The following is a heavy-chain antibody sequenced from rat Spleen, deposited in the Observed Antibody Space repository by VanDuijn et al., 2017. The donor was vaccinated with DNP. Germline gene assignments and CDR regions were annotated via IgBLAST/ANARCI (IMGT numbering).Heavy chain of an antibody. V-gene: IGHV3-1*01. J-gene: IGHJ2*01. CDR2: ISYSGST. Sequence: EVQLQESGPGLVKPSQSLSLTCSVTGYSITSNYWGWIRKFPGNKMEWIGHISYSGSTSYNPSLKSRLSITRDTSKNQFFLQLNSVTTEDTATYYCARTGLHSTYIPFDYWGQGVTVTVSS. CDR3: ARTGLHSTYIPFDY. D-gene: IGHD1-2*01. CDR1: GYSITSNY.